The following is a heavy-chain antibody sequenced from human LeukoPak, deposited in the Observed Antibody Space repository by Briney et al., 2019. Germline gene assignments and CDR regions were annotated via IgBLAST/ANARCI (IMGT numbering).Heavy chain of an antibody. J-gene: IGHJ6*02. CDR3: AKKGSGWNYGMDV. CDR1: GFTFSSYG. Sequence: QPGRSLRLSCAASGFTFSSYGMHWVRQAPGKGLEWVAVIWYDGSNKYYADSVKGRFTISRDNSKNTLYLQMNSLRAEDTAVYYCAKKGSGWNYGMDVWGQGTTVTVSS. V-gene: IGHV3-33*06. D-gene: IGHD6-19*01. CDR2: IWYDGSNK.